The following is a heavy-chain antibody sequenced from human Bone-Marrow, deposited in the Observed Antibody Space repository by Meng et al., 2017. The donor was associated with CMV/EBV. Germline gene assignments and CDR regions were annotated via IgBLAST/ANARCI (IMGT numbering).Heavy chain of an antibody. CDR2: ISGSGGST. Sequence: GGSLRLSCAASGFTFSSYAMSWVRQAPGKGLEWVSAISGSGGSTYYADSVKGRFTISRDNSKNTLYLQMNSLRAEDTAVYYCAKGSYCSSTSCYRGAFDIWGQGTMVTVSS. V-gene: IGHV3-23*01. CDR1: GFTFSSYA. CDR3: AKGSYCSSTSCYRGAFDI. D-gene: IGHD2-2*01. J-gene: IGHJ3*02.